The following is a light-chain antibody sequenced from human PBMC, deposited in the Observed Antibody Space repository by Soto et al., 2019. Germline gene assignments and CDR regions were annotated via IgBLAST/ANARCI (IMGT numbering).Light chain of an antibody. Sequence: DIQMTQSPSTLSASVGDRVTITCRASQSISSWLAWYQQKPGKAPKLLIYDASSLESGVPSRFSGSGSGTEFTLTISSLQPDDFATYYCQQYSSYWTVGHGTKVEIK. V-gene: IGKV1-5*01. CDR2: DAS. CDR3: QQYSSYWT. J-gene: IGKJ1*01. CDR1: QSISSW.